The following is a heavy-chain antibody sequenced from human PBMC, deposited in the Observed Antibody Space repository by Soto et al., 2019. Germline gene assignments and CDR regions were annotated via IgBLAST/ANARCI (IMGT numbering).Heavy chain of an antibody. Sequence: GGSLRLSCAASGFTFDKYAMTWVRQAPGKGLEWVSVISGHAGTMYYADSVKGRFTISRDNSRNTVYLQMNSLRAEDTAVYYCAKRGGGDSAPDWYYYGMDVWGQGTTVTVSS. J-gene: IGHJ6*02. CDR1: GFTFDKYA. CDR2: ISGHAGTM. V-gene: IGHV3-23*01. CDR3: AKRGGGDSAPDWYYYGMDV. D-gene: IGHD2-21*02.